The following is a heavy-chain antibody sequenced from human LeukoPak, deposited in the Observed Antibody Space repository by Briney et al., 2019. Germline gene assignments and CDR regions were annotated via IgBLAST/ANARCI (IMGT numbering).Heavy chain of an antibody. CDR1: GFTFSSHT. J-gene: IGHJ3*02. CDR2: ISSSSSRI. D-gene: IGHD2-21*02. V-gene: IGHV3-48*02. CDR3: ARGLIYCGGDCYRAFDI. Sequence: GGFLRLSCAASGFTFSSHTMNWVRQAPGKGLEWVSYISSSSSRIYYADSVKGRFTISRDNAKNSLYLQMNSLRDEDTAVYYCARGLIYCGGDCYRAFDIWGQGTMVTVSS.